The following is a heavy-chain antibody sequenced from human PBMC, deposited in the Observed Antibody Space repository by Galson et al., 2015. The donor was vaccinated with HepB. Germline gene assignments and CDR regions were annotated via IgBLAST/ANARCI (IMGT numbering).Heavy chain of an antibody. CDR2: INSDGSST. CDR1: GFTFSSYW. D-gene: IGHD6-13*01. J-gene: IGHJ4*02. CDR3: ARVPNRIAAAGRFDY. Sequence: SLRLSCAASGFTFSSYWMHWVRQAPGKGLVWVSRINSDGSSTSYADSVKGRFTISRDNAKNTLYLQMNSLRAEDTAVYYCARVPNRIAAAGRFDYWGQGTLVTVSS. V-gene: IGHV3-74*01.